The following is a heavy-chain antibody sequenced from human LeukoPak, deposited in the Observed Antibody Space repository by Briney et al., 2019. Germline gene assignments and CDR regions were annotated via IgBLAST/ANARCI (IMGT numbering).Heavy chain of an antibody. CDR3: ARGPLTLNDILTGPTHLDY. J-gene: IGHJ4*02. CDR2: INHSGST. CDR1: GGSFSGYY. Sequence: SETLSLTCAVYGGSFSGYYWSWIRQPPGKGLEWIGEINHSGSTNYNPSLKSRVTISVDTSKNQFSLKLSSVTAADTAVYYCARGPLTLNDILTGPTHLDYWGQGTLVTVSS. D-gene: IGHD3-9*01. V-gene: IGHV4-34*01.